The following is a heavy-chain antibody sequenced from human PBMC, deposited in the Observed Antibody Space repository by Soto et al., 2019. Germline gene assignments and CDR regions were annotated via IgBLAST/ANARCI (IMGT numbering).Heavy chain of an antibody. CDR3: AKVGDRSSGYYFDY. CDR1: GFTFSSYA. CDR2: ISGSGGST. D-gene: IGHD3-22*01. J-gene: IGHJ4*02. V-gene: IGHV3-23*01. Sequence: EVQLLESGGGLVQPGGSLRLSCAASGFTFSSYAMSWVRQAPGKGLEWVSAISGSGGSTYYADSVKGRFTISRDNSKNTLYLEMHRRRAEDTAVYCCAKVGDRSSGYYFDYWGQGTLVTVSS.